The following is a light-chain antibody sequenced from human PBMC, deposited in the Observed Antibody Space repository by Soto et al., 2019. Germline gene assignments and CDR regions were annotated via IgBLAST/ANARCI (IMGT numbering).Light chain of an antibody. CDR1: QDISNY. V-gene: IGKV1-33*01. J-gene: IGKJ3*01. CDR3: QQYDNLPSFT. Sequence: DIQMTQSPSSLSASVGDRVTITCQASQDISNYLNWYQQKPGKAPKLLIYDASNLETGVPSRFXGSGSGTDFTFNISSLQPEDIATYYCQQYDNLPSFTFGPGTKVDIK. CDR2: DAS.